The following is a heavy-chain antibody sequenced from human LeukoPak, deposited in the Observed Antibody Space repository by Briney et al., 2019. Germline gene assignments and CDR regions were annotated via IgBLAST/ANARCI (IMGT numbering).Heavy chain of an antibody. V-gene: IGHV3-21*01. D-gene: IGHD1-26*01. CDR2: ISSSSSYI. Sequence: GGSLRLSCAASGFTFSSYSMNWVRQAPGKGLEWVSSISSSSSYIYYADSVKGRFTISRDNAKNSLYLQMNSLRAEDTAVYYCARHLSGSYFEDYWGQGTLVTVSS. CDR1: GFTFSSYS. CDR3: ARHLSGSYFEDY. J-gene: IGHJ4*02.